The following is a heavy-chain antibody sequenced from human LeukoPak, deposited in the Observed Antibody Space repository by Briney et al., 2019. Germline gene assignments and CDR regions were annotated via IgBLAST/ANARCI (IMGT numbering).Heavy chain of an antibody. CDR2: ISSSGST. V-gene: IGHV4-39*07. J-gene: IGHJ4*02. CDR1: GGSISSSSSY. Sequence: SETLPLTCTVSGGSISSSSSYWGWIRQPPGKGLEWIGRISSSGSTNYNPSLKSRVTISVDTSKNQFSLKLSSVTAADTAVYYCARDAFGDYALDYWGQGTLVTVSS. CDR3: ARDAFGDYALDY. D-gene: IGHD4-17*01.